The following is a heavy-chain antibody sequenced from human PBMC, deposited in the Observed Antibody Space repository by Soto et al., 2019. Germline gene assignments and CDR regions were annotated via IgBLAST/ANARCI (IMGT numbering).Heavy chain of an antibody. J-gene: IGHJ3*02. D-gene: IGHD3-3*01. CDR2: IYYSGST. V-gene: IGHV4-59*08. Sequence: SETLSLTCTVSGGSISSYYWSWIRQPPGKGLEWIGYIYYSGSTNYNPSLKSRVTISVDTSKNQFSLKLSSVTAADTAVYYCARHSAGITIFGVVTDAFDIWGQGTMVTVSS. CDR1: GGSISSYY. CDR3: ARHSAGITIFGVVTDAFDI.